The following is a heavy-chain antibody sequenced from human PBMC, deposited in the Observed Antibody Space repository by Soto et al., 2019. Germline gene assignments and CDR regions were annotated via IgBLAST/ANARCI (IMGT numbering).Heavy chain of an antibody. J-gene: IGHJ4*02. Sequence: PSETLSLTCAVYGGSFSGYYWSWIRQPPGKGLEWIGEINHSGSTNYNPSLKSRVTISVDTSKNQFSLKLSSVTAADTAVYYCASGYDILTGYLKGTSGGYFDYWGQGTLVTVSS. CDR2: INHSGST. CDR1: GGSFSGYY. D-gene: IGHD3-9*01. CDR3: ASGYDILTGYLKGTSGGYFDY. V-gene: IGHV4-34*01.